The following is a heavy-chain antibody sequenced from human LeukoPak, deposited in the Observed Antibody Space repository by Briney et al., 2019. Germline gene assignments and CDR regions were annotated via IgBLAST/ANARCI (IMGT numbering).Heavy chain of an antibody. CDR2: ISGSDGST. Sequence: SGGSLRLSCAASGFTFSSYNMNWVRQAPGKGLEWLSTISGSDGSTYYADSVKGRFTISRDNSKNTLYLQMNSLRAEDTAVYYCAKDQKYYDSSGSPYYYYGMDVWGRGTTVTVSS. CDR3: AKDQKYYDSSGSPYYYYGMDV. V-gene: IGHV3-23*01. D-gene: IGHD3-22*01. CDR1: GFTFSSYN. J-gene: IGHJ6*02.